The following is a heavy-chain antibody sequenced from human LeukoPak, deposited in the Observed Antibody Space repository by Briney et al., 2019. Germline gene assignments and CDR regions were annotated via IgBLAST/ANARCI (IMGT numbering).Heavy chain of an antibody. CDR3: ARERYCSSTSCYNYGMDV. CDR2: ISYDGTNK. J-gene: IGHJ6*02. D-gene: IGHD2-2*02. Sequence: GGSLRLSCAASGFTFSSYAMHWVRQAPGKGLEWVAVISYDGTNKYYADSVKGRFTISRDNSKNTLYLQMNSLRAEDTAVYYCARERYCSSTSCYNYGMDVWGHGTTVTVSS. CDR1: GFTFSSYA. V-gene: IGHV3-30*04.